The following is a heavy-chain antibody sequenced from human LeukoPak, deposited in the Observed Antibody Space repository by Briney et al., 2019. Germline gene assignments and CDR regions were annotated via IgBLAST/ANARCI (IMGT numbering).Heavy chain of an antibody. CDR2: ISSSSSYI. CDR1: GFTFSSYS. D-gene: IGHD3-16*02. J-gene: IGHJ4*02. CDR3: AREINAYIWGSYRTNYFDY. Sequence: PGGSLRLSCAASGFTFSSYSMNWVRQAPGKGLEWVSSISSSSSYIYYADSVKGRFTISRDNAKNSLYLQMNSLRAEDTAVYYCAREINAYIWGSYRTNYFDYWGEGTLVTVSS. V-gene: IGHV3-21*01.